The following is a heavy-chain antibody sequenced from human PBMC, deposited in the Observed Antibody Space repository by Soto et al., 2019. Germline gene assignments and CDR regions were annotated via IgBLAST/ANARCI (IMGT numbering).Heavy chain of an antibody. CDR1: GFTFSSYS. CDR2: ISSSSSTI. V-gene: IGHV3-48*02. J-gene: IGHJ6*02. CDR3: ARELEWELAPNGLSVWGPLKSNYYGMDV. Sequence: LRLSCAASGFTFSSYSMNWVRQAPGKGLEWVSYISSSSSTIYYADSVKGRFTISRDNAKNSLYLQMNSLRDEDTAVYYCARELEWELAPNGLSVWGPLKSNYYGMDVWGQGTTVTVSS. D-gene: IGHD1-26*01.